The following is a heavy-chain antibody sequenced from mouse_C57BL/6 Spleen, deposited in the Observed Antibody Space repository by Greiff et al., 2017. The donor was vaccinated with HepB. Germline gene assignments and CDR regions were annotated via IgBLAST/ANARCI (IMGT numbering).Heavy chain of an antibody. D-gene: IGHD4-1*01. V-gene: IGHV1-64*01. CDR2: IHPNSGST. CDR3: ARWDLYYFDY. Sequence: QVQLQQSGAELVKPGASVKLSCKASGYTFTSYWMHWVKQRPGQGLEWIGMIHPNSGSTNYNEKFKSKATLTVDKSSSTAYMQLSSLTSEDSAVYYCARWDLYYFDYWGQGTTLTVSS. J-gene: IGHJ2*01. CDR1: GYTFTSYW.